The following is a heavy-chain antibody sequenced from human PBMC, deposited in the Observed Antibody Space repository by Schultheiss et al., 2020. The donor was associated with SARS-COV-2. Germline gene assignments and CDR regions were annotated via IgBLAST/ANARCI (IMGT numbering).Heavy chain of an antibody. D-gene: IGHD3-22*01. J-gene: IGHJ6*02. V-gene: IGHV4-34*01. CDR3: ARVKGAGVVVMTYYYYGMDV. CDR2: INHSGST. Sequence: SETLSLTCAVSGGSFSGSYWSWIRQPPGKGLEWIGEINHSGSTNYNPSLKSRVTISVDTSKNQFSLKLSSVTAADTAVYYCARVKGAGVVVMTYYYYGMDVWGQGTTVTVAS. CDR1: GGSFSGSY.